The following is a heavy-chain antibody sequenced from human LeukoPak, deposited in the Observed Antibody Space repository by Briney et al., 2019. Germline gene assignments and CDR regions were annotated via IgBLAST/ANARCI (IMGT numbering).Heavy chain of an antibody. Sequence: PSETLSLTCTVPGGSISSYYWSWIRQPAGKGLEWIGRIYTSGSTTYNPSLKSRVTISLDESKNQFSLKLSSVTAADTAVYFCARDPTPLPSEYSSSHGDNWFDPWGQGTLVTVSS. CDR1: GGSISSYY. CDR2: IYTSGST. J-gene: IGHJ5*02. CDR3: ARDPTPLPSEYSSSHGDNWFDP. D-gene: IGHD6-6*01. V-gene: IGHV4-4*07.